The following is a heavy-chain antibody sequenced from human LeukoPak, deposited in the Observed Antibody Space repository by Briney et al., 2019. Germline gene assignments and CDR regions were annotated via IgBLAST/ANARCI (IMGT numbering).Heavy chain of an antibody. CDR1: DGSLDIYY. V-gene: IGHV4-34*01. CDR3: ATYGGDWKFDS. D-gene: IGHD2-21*01. CDR2: ITYRGSP. Sequence: PSETLSLTCGASDGSLDIYYWMFVRQPPGKGLQWIGEITYRGSPYYHPSLKSRVTISIDASQRYVSLTLNSVTAADTAVYYCATYGGDWKFDSWGQGTLVTVSS. J-gene: IGHJ4*02.